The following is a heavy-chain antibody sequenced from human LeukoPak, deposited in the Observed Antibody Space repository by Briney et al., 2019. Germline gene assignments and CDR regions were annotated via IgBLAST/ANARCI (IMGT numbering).Heavy chain of an antibody. CDR1: GGSISSSSYY. Sequence: SETLSLTCTVSGGSISSSSYYWGWIRQPPGKGLEWIGSIYYSGSTYYNPSLKSRVTISVDTSKSQFSLKLSSVTAADTAVYYCARQDIVVVPAASRLSFFDYWGQGTLVTVSS. CDR3: ARQDIVVVPAASRLSFFDY. J-gene: IGHJ4*02. D-gene: IGHD2-2*01. V-gene: IGHV4-39*01. CDR2: IYYSGST.